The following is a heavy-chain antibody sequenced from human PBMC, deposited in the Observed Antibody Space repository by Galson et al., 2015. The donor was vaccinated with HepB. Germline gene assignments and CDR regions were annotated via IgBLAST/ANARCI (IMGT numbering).Heavy chain of an antibody. V-gene: IGHV3-30-3*01. D-gene: IGHD5-12*01. Sequence: SLRLSCAASGFTFSSYAMHWVRQAPGKGLEWVAVISYDGSNKYYADSVKGRFTISRDNSKNTLYLQMNSLRAEDTAVYYCARERGGATSSYYFDYWGQGTLVTVSS. CDR3: ARERGGATSSYYFDY. CDR1: GFTFSSYA. J-gene: IGHJ4*02. CDR2: ISYDGSNK.